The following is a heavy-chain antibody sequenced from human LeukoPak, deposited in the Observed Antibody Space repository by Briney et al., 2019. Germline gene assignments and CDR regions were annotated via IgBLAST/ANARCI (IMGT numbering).Heavy chain of an antibody. Sequence: GESLKISCKGSGYSFTSYWIGWVRQMPGKGLEWMGIIYTGDSDTRYSPSFQSQVTISADKSISTAYLQWSSLKASDTAMYYCARQVGIAAAGTDERFFSRWGQGTLVTVSS. J-gene: IGHJ4*02. CDR3: ARQVGIAAAGTDERFFSR. V-gene: IGHV5-51*01. CDR2: IYTGDSDT. D-gene: IGHD6-13*01. CDR1: GYSFTSYW.